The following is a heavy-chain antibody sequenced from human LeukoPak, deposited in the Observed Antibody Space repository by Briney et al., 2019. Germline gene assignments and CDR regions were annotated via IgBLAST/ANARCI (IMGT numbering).Heavy chain of an antibody. Sequence: GGSLRLSCAASGFTFSTYSMNWVRQAPGKGLEWVSSISSSSSYIYYIDSIKGRFAISRDNAKNSLYLQMNSLRAEDTAVYYCARDLGYGGSLDYWGQGTLVTVSS. CDR3: ARDLGYGGSLDY. D-gene: IGHD4-23*01. J-gene: IGHJ4*02. V-gene: IGHV3-21*01. CDR2: ISSSSSYI. CDR1: GFTFSTYS.